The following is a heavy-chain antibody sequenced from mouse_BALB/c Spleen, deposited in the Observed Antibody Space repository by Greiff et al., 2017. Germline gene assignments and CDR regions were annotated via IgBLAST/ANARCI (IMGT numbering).Heavy chain of an antibody. D-gene: IGHD2-1*01. V-gene: IGHV1-14*01. CDR1: GYTFTSYV. J-gene: IGHJ2*01. CDR3: AREGEKTFYTDYFDY. CDR2: INPYNDGT. Sequence: EVQLQQSGPELVKPGASVKMSCKASGYTFTSYVMHWVKQKPGQGLEWIGYINPYNDGTKYNEKFKGKATLTSDKSSSTAYMELSSLTSEDSAVYYCAREGEKTFYTDYFDYWGQGTTLTVSS.